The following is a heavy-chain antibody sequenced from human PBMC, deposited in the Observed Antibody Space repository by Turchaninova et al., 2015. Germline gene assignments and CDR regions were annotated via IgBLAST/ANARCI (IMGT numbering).Heavy chain of an antibody. J-gene: IGHJ4*02. CDR2: IKVDGSEK. V-gene: IGHV3-7*03. CDR1: GFPFSSYW. D-gene: IGHD5-18*01. Sequence: VQPGGSLRLSCAASGFPFSSYWMSWVRQAPGKGLEWVANIKVDGSEKYYAGSVKGRFTISRDNAKNSLSMQMDSLRVEDTAVYYCARIQIWALEAWGQGTLVTVSS. CDR3: ARIQIWALEA.